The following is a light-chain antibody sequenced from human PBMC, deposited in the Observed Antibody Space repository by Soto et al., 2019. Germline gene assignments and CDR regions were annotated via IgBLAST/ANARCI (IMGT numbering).Light chain of an antibody. CDR1: SSDVGGYNY. CDR3: SSCASSSTLVV. Sequence: QSALTQPATVSGSPGQSITISCTGTSSDVGGYNYVSWYQQHPGKAPKLMIYEVSNRPSGVSNRFSGSKSGNTASLTISGVQAEDEADYYCSSCASSSTLVVFGGGTKLTVL. V-gene: IGLV2-14*01. J-gene: IGLJ2*01. CDR2: EVS.